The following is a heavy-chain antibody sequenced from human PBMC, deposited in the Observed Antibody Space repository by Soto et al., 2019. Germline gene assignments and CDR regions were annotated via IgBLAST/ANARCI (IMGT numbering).Heavy chain of an antibody. D-gene: IGHD3-22*01. CDR3: ARDSYYYDSSGYRNWFDP. V-gene: IGHV3-30-3*01. J-gene: IGHJ5*02. CDR1: GFTFSSYA. CDR2: ISYDGSNK. Sequence: QPVGSLRLSCAASGFTFSSYAMHWVRQAPGKGLEWVAVISYDGSNKYYADSVKGRFTISRDNSKNTLYLQMNSLRAEDTAVYYCARDSYYYDSSGYRNWFDPWGQGTLVTVSS.